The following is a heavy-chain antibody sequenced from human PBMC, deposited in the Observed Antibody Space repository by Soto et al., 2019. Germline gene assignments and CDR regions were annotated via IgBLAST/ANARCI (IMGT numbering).Heavy chain of an antibody. Sequence: LSETLSLTCTVSGGSISSGGYYWSWIRQHPGKGLEWIGYIYYSGSTYYNPSLKSRVTISVDTSKNQFSLKLSSVTAADTAVYYCAKGPYYYDSSGYNPFFDYWGQGTLVTVSS. CDR1: GGSISSGGYY. CDR2: IYYSGST. D-gene: IGHD3-22*01. J-gene: IGHJ4*02. V-gene: IGHV4-31*03. CDR3: AKGPYYYDSSGYNPFFDY.